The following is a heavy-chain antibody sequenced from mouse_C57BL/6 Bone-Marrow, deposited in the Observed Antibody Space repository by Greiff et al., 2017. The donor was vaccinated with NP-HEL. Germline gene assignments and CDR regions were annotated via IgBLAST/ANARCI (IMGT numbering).Heavy chain of an antibody. Sequence: QVQLQQSGAELVKPGASVKLSCKASGYTFTEYTIHWVKQRPGQGLEWIGGFYPGSGSIKYNEKFKDKATLTADKSSSTVYMELRRLTSEDSAVYFCARHDDTYGSSLLYFDVWGTGTTVTVSS. CDR2: FYPGSGSI. CDR3: ARHDDTYGSSLLYFDV. D-gene: IGHD1-1*01. J-gene: IGHJ1*03. CDR1: GYTFTEYT. V-gene: IGHV1-62-2*01.